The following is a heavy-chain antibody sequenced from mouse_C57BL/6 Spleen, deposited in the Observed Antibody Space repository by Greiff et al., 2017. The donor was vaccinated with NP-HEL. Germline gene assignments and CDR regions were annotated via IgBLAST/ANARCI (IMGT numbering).Heavy chain of an antibody. V-gene: IGHV1-50*01. D-gene: IGHD2-2*01. J-gene: IGHJ3*01. CDR1: GYTFTSYW. Sequence: VQLQESGAELVKPGASVKLSCKASGYTFTSYWMQWVKQRPGQGLEWIGEIDPSDSYTNYNQKFKGKATLTVDTSSSTAYMQLSSLTSEDSAVYYCASGSTMVTTEGFAYWGQGTLVTVSA. CDR3: ASGSTMVTTEGFAY. CDR2: IDPSDSYT.